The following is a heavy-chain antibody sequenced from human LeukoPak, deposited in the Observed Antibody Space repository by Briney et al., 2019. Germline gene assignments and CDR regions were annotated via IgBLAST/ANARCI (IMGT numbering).Heavy chain of an antibody. CDR3: TTIGYSGYDLNY. V-gene: IGHV3-23*01. CDR2: IIDSGDAT. Sequence: PGGSLRLSCAASGFTFRTYIMSWVRQAPRRGPEWVSSIIDSGDATYYADSVKGRFTISRDNSKNTLYLQMNSLKTEDTAVYYCTTIGYSGYDLNYWGQGTLVTVSS. D-gene: IGHD5-12*01. CDR1: GFTFRTYI. J-gene: IGHJ4*02.